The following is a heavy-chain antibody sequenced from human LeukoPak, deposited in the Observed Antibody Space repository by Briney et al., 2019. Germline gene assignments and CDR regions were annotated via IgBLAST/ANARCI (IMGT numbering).Heavy chain of an antibody. CDR1: GFTVSSNS. CDR2: IYSGGNT. CDR3: ARDFLWFGELHFSFDY. Sequence: PGGSLRLSCTVSGFTVSSNSWSWVRQAPGKGLEWVSFIYSGGNTHYSDSVKGRFTISRDNSKNTLYLQMNSLRAEDTALYYCARDFLWFGELHFSFDYWGQGNLVTVSS. D-gene: IGHD3-10*01. V-gene: IGHV3-53*05. J-gene: IGHJ4*02.